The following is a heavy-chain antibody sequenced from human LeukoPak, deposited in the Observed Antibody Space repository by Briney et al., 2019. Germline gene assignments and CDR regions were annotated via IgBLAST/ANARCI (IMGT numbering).Heavy chain of an antibody. CDR2: ISLDGATT. CDR3: VKDHGWLLYS. V-gene: IGHV3-23*01. J-gene: IGHJ4*02. D-gene: IGHD3-9*01. Sequence: GGSLRLSCAASGFTFSSYAMSWVRRAPGKGLEWVSGISLDGATTYYAGSVEGRFTISRDNSKNTLYLQMNSLRADDTAVYYCVKDHGWLLYSWGQGTLVTVSS. CDR1: GFTFSSYA.